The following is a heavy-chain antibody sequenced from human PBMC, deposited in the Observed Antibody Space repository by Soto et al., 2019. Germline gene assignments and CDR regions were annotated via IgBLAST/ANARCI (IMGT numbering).Heavy chain of an antibody. V-gene: IGHV4-34*01. CDR2: INHSGST. CDR1: GGSFSGYY. Sequence: KSSETLSPTCAVYGGSFSGYYWSWIRQPPGKGLEWIGEINHSGSTNYSPSLKSRVTISVDTSKNQFSLKLSSVTAADTAVYYCARGGLARNYYYYGMDVWGQGTTVTVSS. D-gene: IGHD6-6*01. J-gene: IGHJ6*02. CDR3: ARGGLARNYYYYGMDV.